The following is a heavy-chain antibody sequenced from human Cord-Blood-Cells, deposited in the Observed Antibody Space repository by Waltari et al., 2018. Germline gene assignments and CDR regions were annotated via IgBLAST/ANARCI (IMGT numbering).Heavy chain of an antibody. V-gene: IGHV1-8*02. D-gene: IGHD6-13*01. J-gene: IGHJ5*02. CDR1: GSTFTSYD. CDR2: MNPNSGNT. CDR3: ARDDSSSCLDP. Sequence: QVQLVQSGAEVKKPGATVKVSRKASGSTFTSYDLNWVRQATVKGLEWMGWMNPNSGNTGYAHKFQGRVTMTRNTSISTAYMELSSLRSEDTAVYYCARDDSSSCLDPWGQGTLVTVSS.